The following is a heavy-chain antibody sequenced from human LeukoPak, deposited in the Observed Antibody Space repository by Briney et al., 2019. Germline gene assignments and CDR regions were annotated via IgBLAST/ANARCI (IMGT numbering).Heavy chain of an antibody. CDR3: ARVVIAIANWFDP. J-gene: IGHJ5*02. CDR2: IYHSGST. Sequence: PSETLSLTCAVSGYSISSGYYWGWIRQPPGKGLEWIGSIYHSGSTYYNPSLKSRVTISVDTSKNQFSLKLSSVTAADTAVYYCARVVIAIANWFDPWGQGTLVTVSS. V-gene: IGHV4-38-2*01. CDR1: GYSISSGYY. D-gene: IGHD2-21*01.